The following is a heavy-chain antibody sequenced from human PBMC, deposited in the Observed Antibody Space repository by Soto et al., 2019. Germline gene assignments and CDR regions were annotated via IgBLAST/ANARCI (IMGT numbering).Heavy chain of an antibody. J-gene: IGHJ6*02. D-gene: IGHD3-3*01. CDR1: GGTFSSYP. CDR3: ARGEGSGYPYYYGMDV. CDR2: IIPIFGTA. V-gene: IGHV1-69*13. Sequence: ASVKVSCKPSGGTFSSYPISWVRQAPGQGLEWMGGIIPIFGTANYAQKFQGRVTITADESTSTAYMELSSLRSEDTAVYYCARGEGSGYPYYYGMDVWGQGTTVTVSS.